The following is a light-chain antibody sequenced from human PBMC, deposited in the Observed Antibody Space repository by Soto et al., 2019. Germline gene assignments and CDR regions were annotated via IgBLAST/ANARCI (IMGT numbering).Light chain of an antibody. CDR3: QQANGSPFT. V-gene: IGKV1D-12*01. J-gene: IGKJ3*01. CDR2: AAS. CDR1: HGVGSW. Sequence: DIQMTQSPSSVSASVGDRVTISCRASHGVGSWLAWYQQKPGKAPKLLISAASSLQSGVPSRFSGSGSGTDFTLTITSLQPEDFATYYCQQANGSPFTFGPGTKVDFK.